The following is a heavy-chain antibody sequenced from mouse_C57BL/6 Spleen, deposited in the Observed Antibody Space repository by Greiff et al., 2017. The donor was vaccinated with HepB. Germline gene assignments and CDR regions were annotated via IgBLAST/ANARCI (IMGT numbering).Heavy chain of an antibody. V-gene: IGHV1-82*01. J-gene: IGHJ1*03. CDR3: ARLPNWYFDV. CDR1: GYAFSSSW. D-gene: IGHD5-5*01. CDR2: IYPGDGDT. Sequence: QVHVKQSGPELVKPGASVKISCKASGYAFSSSWMNWVKQRPGKGLEWIGRIYPGDGDTNYNGKFKGKATLTADKSSSTAYMQLSSLTSEDSAVYFCARLPNWYFDVWGTGTTVTVSS.